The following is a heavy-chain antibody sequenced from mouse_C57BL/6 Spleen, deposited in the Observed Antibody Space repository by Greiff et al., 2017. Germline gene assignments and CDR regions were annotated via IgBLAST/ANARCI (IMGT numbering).Heavy chain of an antibody. CDR1: GYSITSGYY. CDR3: AREGGFITTVVAHWYFDV. V-gene: IGHV3-6*01. Sequence: ESGPGLVKPSQSLSLTCSVTGYSITSGYYWNWIRQFPGNKLEWMGYISYDGSNNYNPSLKNRISITRDTSKNQFFLKLNSVTTEDTATYYCAREGGFITTVVAHWYFDVWGTGTTVTVSS. J-gene: IGHJ1*03. D-gene: IGHD1-1*01. CDR2: ISYDGSN.